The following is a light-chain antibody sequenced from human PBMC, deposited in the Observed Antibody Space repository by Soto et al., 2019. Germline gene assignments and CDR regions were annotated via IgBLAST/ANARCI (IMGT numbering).Light chain of an antibody. Sequence: QSALTQPASVSGSPGQSITISCTGTSSDVGGYNYVSWYQQHPGKAPKLMIYEVSNRTSGVSNRFSGSKSGNTASLTISGLQAEDEADYYCSSYASGSTRVFGTGTKLTVL. V-gene: IGLV2-14*01. CDR2: EVS. CDR1: SSDVGGYNY. J-gene: IGLJ1*01. CDR3: SSYASGSTRV.